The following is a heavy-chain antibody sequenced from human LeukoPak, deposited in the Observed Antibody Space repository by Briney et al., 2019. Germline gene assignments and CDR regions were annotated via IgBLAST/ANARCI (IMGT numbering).Heavy chain of an antibody. J-gene: IGHJ5*02. CDR2: IYYSGST. D-gene: IGHD6-19*01. CDR1: GGSISSSSYY. Sequence: PSETLSLTCTVSGGSISSSSYYWGWIRQPPGKGLEWIGSIYYSGSTYYNPSLKSRVTISVDTSKNQFSLKLSSVTAADTAVYYCARGSRVAVAGIDWFDPWGQGTLVTVSS. CDR3: ARGSRVAVAGIDWFDP. V-gene: IGHV4-39*07.